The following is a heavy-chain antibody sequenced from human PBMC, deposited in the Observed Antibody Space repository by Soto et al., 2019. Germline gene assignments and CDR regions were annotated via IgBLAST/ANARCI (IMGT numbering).Heavy chain of an antibody. CDR3: TLRWPYFDY. V-gene: IGHV3-66*01. J-gene: IGHJ4*02. CDR2: IYSGGST. CDR1: GFTVSSNY. Sequence: EVQLVESGGGLVQPGGSLRLSCAASGFTVSSNYMSWVRQAPGKGLEWVSVIYSGGSTYYADSMKGRFTISRDNSKNTLYLQMTSLRAEVTAVYYCTLRWPYFDYWGQGTLVTVSS.